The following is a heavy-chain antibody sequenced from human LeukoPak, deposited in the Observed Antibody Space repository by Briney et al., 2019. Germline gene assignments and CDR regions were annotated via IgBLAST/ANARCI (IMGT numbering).Heavy chain of an antibody. CDR3: AKKGFCETESCYYYYMDV. V-gene: IGHV3-23*01. J-gene: IGHJ6*03. CDR2: ISGSGGST. CDR1: GFTFSSYA. Sequence: GGSLRLSCAASGFTFSSYAMSWVRQAPGKGLEWVSAISGSGGSTYYADSVKGRFTISRDNSKNTLYLQMNSLRAEDTAVYYCAKKGFCETESCYYYYMDVWGIGTTVTVSS. D-gene: IGHD2/OR15-2a*01.